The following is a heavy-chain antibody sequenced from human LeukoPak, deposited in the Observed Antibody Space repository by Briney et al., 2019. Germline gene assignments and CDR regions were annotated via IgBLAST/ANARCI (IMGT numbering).Heavy chain of an antibody. V-gene: IGHV3-66*01. Sequence: GGSLRLSCAASGFTVSNYYMTWVRQPPGKGLEWVSVIYTGGNTNYADSVKGRFTISRDISKNTLYLQMNSLRAEDTAVYFCARDLYTDSSNVWGQGTLVTVSS. CDR1: GFTVSNYY. J-gene: IGHJ4*02. CDR3: ARDLYTDSSNV. CDR2: IYTGGNT. D-gene: IGHD5-18*01.